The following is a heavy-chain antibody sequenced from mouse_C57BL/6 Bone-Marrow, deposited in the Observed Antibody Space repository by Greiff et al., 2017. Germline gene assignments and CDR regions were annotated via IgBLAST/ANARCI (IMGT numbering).Heavy chain of an antibody. J-gene: IGHJ2*01. CDR2: IYPGDGDT. D-gene: IGHD1-1*01. CDR3: ASRRGLRYYFDY. CDR1: GYAFSSSW. V-gene: IGHV1-82*01. Sequence: QVQLQQSGPELVKPGSSVKISCKASGYAFSSSWMNWVKQRPGKGLEWIGRIYPGDGDTNYNGKFKGKATLTADKSSSTAYMQLSSLTSEDSAVYFCASRRGLRYYFDYWGQGTTLTVSS.